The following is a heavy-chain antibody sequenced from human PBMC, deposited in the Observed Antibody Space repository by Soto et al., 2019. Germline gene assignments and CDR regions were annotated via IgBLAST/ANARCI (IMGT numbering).Heavy chain of an antibody. CDR2: INSEGTGT. V-gene: IGHV3-74*01. Sequence: LRLSCAASGFTFSSYCMHWVRQVPGKGLVWVSRINSEGTGTIYADSVKGRFTISRDNAKNTLYLQMNSLRAEDTAVYYCVRDYDSSGYNSDYWGQGTPVTVSS. D-gene: IGHD3-22*01. CDR3: VRDYDSSGYNSDY. J-gene: IGHJ4*02. CDR1: GFTFSSYC.